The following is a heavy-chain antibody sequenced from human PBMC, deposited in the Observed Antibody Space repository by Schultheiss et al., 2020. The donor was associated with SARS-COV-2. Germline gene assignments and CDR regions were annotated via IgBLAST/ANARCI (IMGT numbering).Heavy chain of an antibody. Sequence: GGSLRLSCAASGFTFSSYWMSWVRQAPGKGLEWVANIKQDGSEKYYVDSVKGRFTISRDNAKNSLYLQMNSLRAEDTAVYYCTSSSWYLYFDYWGQGTLVTVAS. CDR3: TSSSWYLYFDY. CDR1: GFTFSSYW. J-gene: IGHJ4*02. V-gene: IGHV3-7*01. CDR2: IKQDGSEK. D-gene: IGHD6-13*01.